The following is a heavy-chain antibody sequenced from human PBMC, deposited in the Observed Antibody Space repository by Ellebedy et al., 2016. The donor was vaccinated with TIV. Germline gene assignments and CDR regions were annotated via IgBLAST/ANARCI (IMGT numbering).Heavy chain of an antibody. V-gene: IGHV1-2*02. J-gene: IGHJ6*02. Sequence: ASVKVSCKASGYTFTSYYMHWVRQAPGQGLEWMGWINPNSGGTNYAQKFQGRVTMTRDTSISTAYMELSRLRSDDTAVYYCARAGGYCSGGSCYWAYYYYYYGMDVWGQGTTVTVSS. CDR1: GYTFTSYY. CDR2: INPNSGGT. CDR3: ARAGGYCSGGSCYWAYYYYYYGMDV. D-gene: IGHD2-15*01.